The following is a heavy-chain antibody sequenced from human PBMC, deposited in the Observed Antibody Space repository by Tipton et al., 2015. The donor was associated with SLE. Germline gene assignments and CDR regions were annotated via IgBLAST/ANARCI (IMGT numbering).Heavy chain of an antibody. CDR1: GGSFSSYY. J-gene: IGHJ4*02. V-gene: IGHV4-34*01. Sequence: TLSLTCAVYGGSFSSYYWSWIRQPPGKGLEWIGEINHSGSTNYNPSLKSRVTISVDTSKNQFSLKLSSVTAADTAVYYCEGSVAGTDYWGQGTLVTVSS. CDR2: INHSGST. D-gene: IGHD6-19*01. CDR3: EGSVAGTDY.